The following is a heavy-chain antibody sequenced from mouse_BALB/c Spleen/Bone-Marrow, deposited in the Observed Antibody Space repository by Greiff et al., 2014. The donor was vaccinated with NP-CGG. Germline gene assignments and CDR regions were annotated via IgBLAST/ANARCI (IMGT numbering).Heavy chain of an antibody. CDR3: TRSRTLGAMDY. CDR2: ISSGSSTI. V-gene: IGHV5-17*02. D-gene: IGHD1-2*01. CDR1: GFTFSSFG. J-gene: IGHJ4*01. Sequence: EVHLVESGGGLVQPGGSRKLSCAASGFTFSSFGMQWVRQAPEKGLEWVAYISSGSSTIYYADTMKGRFTISRDNPKNTLFLQMTSLRSEDTAMYCCTRSRTLGAMDYWGQGTSVTVSS.